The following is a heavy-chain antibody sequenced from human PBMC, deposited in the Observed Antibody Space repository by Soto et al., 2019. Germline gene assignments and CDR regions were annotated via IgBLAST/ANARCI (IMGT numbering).Heavy chain of an antibody. D-gene: IGHD3-16*02. Sequence: QVQLVQSGAEVKKPGSSVKVSCKASGGTFSSYTISWVRQAPGQGLEGMGRIIPILGIAKYAQKFQGRVTITAHKSTSKAYMELRSLRSEDTAVYYCARVYNDYIWGSYRYIFDYWGQGTLVTVSS. CDR2: IIPILGIA. V-gene: IGHV1-69*02. CDR3: ARVYNDYIWGSYRYIFDY. CDR1: GGTFSSYT. J-gene: IGHJ4*02.